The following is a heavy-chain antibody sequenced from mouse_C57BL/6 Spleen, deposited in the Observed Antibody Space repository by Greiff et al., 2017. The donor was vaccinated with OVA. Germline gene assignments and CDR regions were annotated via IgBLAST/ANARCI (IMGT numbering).Heavy chain of an antibody. Sequence: QVQLQQPGAELVKPGASVKMSCKASGYTFTSYWITWVKQRPGQGLEWIGDIYPGSGSPNYNEKFKSKATLTVDTSSSTAYMQLSSLTSEDSAVYYGAREEITTVVAHWYFDVWGTGTTVTVSS. CDR1: GYTFTSYW. CDR3: AREEITTVVAHWYFDV. J-gene: IGHJ1*03. D-gene: IGHD1-1*01. CDR2: IYPGSGSP. V-gene: IGHV1-55*01.